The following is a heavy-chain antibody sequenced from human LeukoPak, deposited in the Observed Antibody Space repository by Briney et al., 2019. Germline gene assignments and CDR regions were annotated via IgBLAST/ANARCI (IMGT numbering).Heavy chain of an antibody. CDR1: GFTFYDYA. D-gene: IGHD2-8*01. Sequence: PGRSLRLSCAASGFTFYDYAMLWVRQAPGKGLEWVSGISWNSGSIGYADSVKGRFTISRDNAKNSLYLQMNSLRAEDTALYYCAKATKKYCTNGVCYWHAFDIWGQGTMVTVSS. J-gene: IGHJ3*02. V-gene: IGHV3-9*01. CDR3: AKATKKYCTNGVCYWHAFDI. CDR2: ISWNSGSI.